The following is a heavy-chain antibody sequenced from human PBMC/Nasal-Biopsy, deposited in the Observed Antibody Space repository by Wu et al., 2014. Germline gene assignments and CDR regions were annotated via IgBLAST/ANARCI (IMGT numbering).Heavy chain of an antibody. V-gene: IGHV4-59*01. D-gene: IGHD3-16*01. Sequence: SGTTDYNPSLKSRAIISVDRSKNLFSLTLRSVTAADTAVYFCAREMMSAYDIWGQGTRVTVSS. CDR3: AREMMSAYDI. J-gene: IGHJ3*02. CDR2: SGTT.